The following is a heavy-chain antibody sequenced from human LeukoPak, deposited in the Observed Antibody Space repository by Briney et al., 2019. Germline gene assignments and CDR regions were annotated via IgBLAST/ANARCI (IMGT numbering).Heavy chain of an antibody. Sequence: AGGSLRLSCAASGFTFSRYGMHWVRQAPGKGLEWVAVLSYDGSDEYYADSVKGRFTISRDNSKNTLSLQMNSLRAEDTAVYYCAKGYSYLDYWGQGTLVTVSS. D-gene: IGHD5-18*01. CDR1: GFTFSRYG. J-gene: IGHJ4*02. V-gene: IGHV3-30*18. CDR2: LSYDGSDE. CDR3: AKGYSYLDY.